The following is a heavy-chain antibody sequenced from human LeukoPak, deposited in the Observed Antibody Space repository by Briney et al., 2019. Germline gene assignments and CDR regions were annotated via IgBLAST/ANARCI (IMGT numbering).Heavy chain of an antibody. CDR1: GFTFSNYE. Sequence: GGSLRLSCAASGFTFSNYEMNWVRQAPGKGLDWVSYIGSRGATIYYADSVKGRFTISRDNSKNTLYLQMNSLRAEDTAVYYCAKVNYGPPTWGQGTMVTVSS. CDR3: AKVNYGPPT. V-gene: IGHV3-48*03. CDR2: IGSRGATI. J-gene: IGHJ3*01. D-gene: IGHD3-16*01.